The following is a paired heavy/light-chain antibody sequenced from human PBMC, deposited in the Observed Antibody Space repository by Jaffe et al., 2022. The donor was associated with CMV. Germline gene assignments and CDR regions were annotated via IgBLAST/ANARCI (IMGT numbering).Light chain of an antibody. CDR1: QTVLYRSNKKNY. CDR3: QQYYDSPWT. CDR2: WAS. V-gene: IGKV4-1*01. J-gene: IGKJ1*01. Sequence: DIVMTQSPDSLAVSLGERATIYCKSSQTVLYRSNKKNYLAWYQQKPGQPPKLLIYWASSRESGVPDRFSGSGSGTDFTLTINGLQAEDVAVYYCQQYYDSPWTFGQGTKVEIK.
Heavy chain of an antibody. J-gene: IGHJ3*01. Sequence: QVQLQESGPGLVKPSETLSLTCNVSGGSINKSYWNWIRQSAGKGLEWIGRFYRSGSSNYNPSLKSRVTMSIDTSKNQFFLKLRSLTAADTAVYYCARDRDNSGWFPESAFDLWGQGTKVSVSS. V-gene: IGHV4-4*07. D-gene: IGHD6-19*01. CDR2: FYRSGSS. CDR1: GGSINKSY. CDR3: ARDRDNSGWFPESAFDL.